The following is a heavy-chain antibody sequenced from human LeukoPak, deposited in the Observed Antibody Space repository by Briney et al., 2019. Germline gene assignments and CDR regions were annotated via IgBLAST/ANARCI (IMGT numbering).Heavy chain of an antibody. CDR3: ARHRLYNWFDP. Sequence: SETLALTCAVYGGSFSGYYWSWMRQPPGKGLEWIGEINHSGSTNYNPSLKSRVTISVDTSKNQFSLKLSSVTAADTAVYYCARHRLYNWFDPWGQGTLVTVSS. V-gene: IGHV4-34*01. D-gene: IGHD3-16*02. CDR2: INHSGST. J-gene: IGHJ5*02. CDR1: GGSFSGYY.